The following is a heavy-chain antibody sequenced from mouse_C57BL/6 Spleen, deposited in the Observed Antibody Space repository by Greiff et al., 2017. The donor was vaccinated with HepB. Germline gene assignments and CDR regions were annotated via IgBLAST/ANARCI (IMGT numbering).Heavy chain of an antibody. V-gene: IGHV10-3*01. D-gene: IGHD1-1*01. J-gene: IGHJ1*03. CDR3: VRDRHYYGSSDRYFDV. CDR2: IRSKSSNYAT. CDR1: GFTFNTYA. Sequence: EVQLVESGGGLVQPKGSLKLSCAASGFTFNTYAMHWVRQAPGKGLEWVARIRSKSSNYATYYADSVKDRFTISRDDSQSMLYLQMNNLKTEDTAMYYCVRDRHYYGSSDRYFDVWGTGTTVTVSS.